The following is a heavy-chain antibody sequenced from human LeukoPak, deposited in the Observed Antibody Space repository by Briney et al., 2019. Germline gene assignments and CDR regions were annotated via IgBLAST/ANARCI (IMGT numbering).Heavy chain of an antibody. V-gene: IGHV4-34*01. CDR1: GGSFSGYY. CDR3: ARTDYYDSSGYYLIDY. J-gene: IGHJ4*02. D-gene: IGHD3-22*01. CDR2: INHSGST. Sequence: SETLSLTCAVYGGSFSGYYWSWIRQPPGKGLEWIGEINHSGSTNYNPSLKSRVTISVDTSKNQFSLKLSSVTAADTAVYYCARTDYYDSSGYYLIDYWGQGTLVTVSS.